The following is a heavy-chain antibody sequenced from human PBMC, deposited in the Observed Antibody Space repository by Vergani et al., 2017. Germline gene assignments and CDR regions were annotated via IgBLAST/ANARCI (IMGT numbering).Heavy chain of an antibody. CDR1: GGSISSYY. V-gene: IGHV4-59*08. CDR3: ARRSYYYDSGGWFDP. J-gene: IGHJ5*02. Sequence: QVQLPESGPGLVKPSQTLSLTCTVSGGSISSYYWSWIRQPPGKGLEWIGYIYYSGSTNYNPSLKSRVTISVDTSKNQFSLKLSSVTAADTAVYYCARRSYYYDSGGWFDPWGQGTLVTVSS. CDR2: IYYSGST. D-gene: IGHD3-22*01.